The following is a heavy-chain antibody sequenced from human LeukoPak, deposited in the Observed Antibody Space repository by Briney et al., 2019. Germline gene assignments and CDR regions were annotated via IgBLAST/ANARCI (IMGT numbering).Heavy chain of an antibody. Sequence: GGSLRLSCAASGFTFSSYGMHWVRQAPGKGLEWVAVIWYDGSNKYYADSVKGRFTISRDNAKNSLYLQMNSLRAEDTAVYHCARDSEWELDEYFQHWGQGTLVTVSS. CDR1: GFTFSSYG. J-gene: IGHJ1*01. CDR2: IWYDGSNK. D-gene: IGHD1-26*01. CDR3: ARDSEWELDEYFQH. V-gene: IGHV3-33*01.